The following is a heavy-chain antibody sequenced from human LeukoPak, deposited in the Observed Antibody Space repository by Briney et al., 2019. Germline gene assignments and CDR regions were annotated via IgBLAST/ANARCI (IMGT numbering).Heavy chain of an antibody. V-gene: IGHV4-59*01. J-gene: IGHJ5*02. CDR1: GGSISSYY. CDR3: AREEVKGRYHWFDP. D-gene: IGHD2-2*01. Sequence: SETLSLTCTVSGGSISSYYWSWIRQPPGKGLEWIGYIHYSGSTNYNPSLKSRVTISVDTSKNQFSLKLSSVTAADTAVYYCAREEVKGRYHWFDPWGQGTLVTVSS. CDR2: IHYSGST.